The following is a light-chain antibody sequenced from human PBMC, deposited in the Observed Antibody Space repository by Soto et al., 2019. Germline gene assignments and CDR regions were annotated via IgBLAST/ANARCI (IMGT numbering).Light chain of an antibody. Sequence: EMVLTQAPCTLTLSPGERATLSCRASESISISYLAWYQQRPGQAPRLLIYGASTRATGIPDRFSGGGSGTDFTLTISRLEPEDFAVYYCQQRSNWTPGTFGQGTRLEIK. CDR3: QQRSNWTPGT. V-gene: IGKV3D-20*02. J-gene: IGKJ5*01. CDR1: ESISISY. CDR2: GAS.